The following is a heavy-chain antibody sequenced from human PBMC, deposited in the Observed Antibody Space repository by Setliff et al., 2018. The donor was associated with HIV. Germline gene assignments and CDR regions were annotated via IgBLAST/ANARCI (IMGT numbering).Heavy chain of an antibody. J-gene: IGHJ4*02. Sequence: PSETLSLTCTVSGSSVTNNYWSWIRQAPGKGLEWLGYVHSSGSTNYNPSLKSRVTISIDTSKNQFSLKLNAVTAADTAVYYCARRPPLTTGREYYFDFWGQGTLVTVSS. CDR2: VHSSGST. CDR1: GSSVTNNY. CDR3: ARRPPLTTGREYYFDF. D-gene: IGHD1-1*01. V-gene: IGHV4-59*08.